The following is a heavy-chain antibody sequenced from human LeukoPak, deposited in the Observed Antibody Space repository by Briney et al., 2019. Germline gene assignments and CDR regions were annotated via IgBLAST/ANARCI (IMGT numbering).Heavy chain of an antibody. CDR2: ITGSGGGT. CDR3: AKDGITMLVVASD. J-gene: IGHJ4*02. Sequence: GGSLRLSCAASGFTFNTYAMSWVRQAPGKGLEWVSGITGSGGGTYYADSVKGRFTISRDDSKNTLYLQMNSLRAEDTAVYYCAKDGITMLVVASDWGQGTLVTVSS. V-gene: IGHV3-23*01. D-gene: IGHD3-10*02. CDR1: GFTFNTYA.